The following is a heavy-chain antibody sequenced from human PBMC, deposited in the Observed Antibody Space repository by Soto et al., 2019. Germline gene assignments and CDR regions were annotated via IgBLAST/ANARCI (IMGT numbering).Heavy chain of an antibody. J-gene: IGHJ6*03. Sequence: GASVKVSCKAPGYTFTSYFMHWVRQAPGQGLEWMGMIIPILGIANYAQKFQGRVTITADKSTSTAYMELSSLRSEDTAVYYCARDLELNYYYYYMDVWGKGTTVTVSS. D-gene: IGHD1-7*01. CDR3: ARDLELNYYYYYMDV. CDR2: IIPILGIA. V-gene: IGHV1-69*04. CDR1: GYTFTSYF.